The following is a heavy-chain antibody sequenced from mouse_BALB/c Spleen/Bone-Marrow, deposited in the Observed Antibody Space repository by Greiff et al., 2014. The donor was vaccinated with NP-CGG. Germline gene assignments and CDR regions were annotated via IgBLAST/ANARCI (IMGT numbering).Heavy chain of an antibody. Sequence: EVKVEESGPGLVKPSQSLSLTCTVTGYSITRDYVWNWIRQFSGNKLEWMGYISYSGSTSYNPSLRSRISITRDTSKNQFFLQLNSVTTEDTATYYCTRGTGFDYWGQGTALTVSS. CDR1: GYSITRDYV. V-gene: IGHV3-2*02. J-gene: IGHJ2*01. CDR2: ISYSGST. CDR3: TRGTGFDY. D-gene: IGHD3-3*01.